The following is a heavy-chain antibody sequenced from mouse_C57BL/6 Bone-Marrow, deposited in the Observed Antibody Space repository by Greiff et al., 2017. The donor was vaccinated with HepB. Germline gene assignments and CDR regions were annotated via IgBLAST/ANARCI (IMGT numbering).Heavy chain of an antibody. CDR2: IRSKSNNYAT. V-gene: IGHV10-1*01. D-gene: IGHD2-12*01. Sequence: EVHLVESGGGLVQPKGSLKLSCAASGFSFNTYAMNWVRQAPGKGLEWVARIRSKSNNYATYYADSVKDRFTISRDDSESMLYLQMNNLKTEDTAMYYCVRHSFYKRVFAYWGQGTLVTVSA. J-gene: IGHJ3*01. CDR1: GFSFNTYA. CDR3: VRHSFYKRVFAY.